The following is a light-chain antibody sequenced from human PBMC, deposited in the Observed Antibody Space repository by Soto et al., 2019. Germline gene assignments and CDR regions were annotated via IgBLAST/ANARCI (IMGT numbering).Light chain of an antibody. CDR2: DVS. J-gene: IGLJ2*01. CDR1: SSDVGGYNY. CDR3: CYYTSSSTLPVV. V-gene: IGLV2-14*01. Sequence: QSALTQPASVSGSPGQSITISCTGTSSDVGGYNYVSWYQQHPGKAPKLMIYDVSNRPSGVSNRFSGSKSGNTASLTISGIQAEDEADYYCCYYTSSSTLPVVFGGGTKLTVL.